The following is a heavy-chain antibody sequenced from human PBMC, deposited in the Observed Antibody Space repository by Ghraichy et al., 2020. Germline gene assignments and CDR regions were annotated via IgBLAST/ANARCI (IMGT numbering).Heavy chain of an antibody. CDR3: ARGQQHTGLAY. D-gene: IGHD6-13*01. J-gene: IGHJ4*02. CDR2: VYTRGET. V-gene: IGHV4-4*07. Sequence: SETLSLICTVSGDSINTDYWSWIRQPAGRGLEWIGRVYTRGETNYNPSLRSRVSMSLDTSRNHFSLTLNSMTAADTAVYFCARGQQHTGLAYWGRGTLVTVSS. CDR1: GDSINTDY.